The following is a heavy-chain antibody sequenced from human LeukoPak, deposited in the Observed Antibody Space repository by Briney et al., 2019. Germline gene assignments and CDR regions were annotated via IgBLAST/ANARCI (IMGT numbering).Heavy chain of an antibody. Sequence: GGSLRLSCAASEFTFSNYWMHWVRQAPGKGLVWVSRINPDGSSTRYADSVNGRFTISRDNAKNTLYLQMNSLRDEDTAGCYCARGLAAAGNSFDSWGQGTLVTVSS. D-gene: IGHD6-13*01. CDR2: INPDGSST. J-gene: IGHJ4*02. CDR1: EFTFSNYW. V-gene: IGHV3-74*01. CDR3: ARGLAAAGNSFDS.